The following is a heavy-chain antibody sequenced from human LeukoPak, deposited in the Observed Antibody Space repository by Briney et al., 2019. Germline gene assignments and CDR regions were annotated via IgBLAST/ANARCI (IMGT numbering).Heavy chain of an antibody. CDR2: IYTSGST. CDR1: GGSISSYY. Sequence: SETLSLTCTVSGGSISSYYWSWIRQPAGKGLEWIGRIYTSGSTNYTPSLKSRVTMSVDTSKNQFSLKLSSVTAADTAVYYCARDRPKAATFDPWGQGTLVTVSS. CDR3: ARDRPKAATFDP. V-gene: IGHV4-4*07. D-gene: IGHD2-15*01. J-gene: IGHJ5*02.